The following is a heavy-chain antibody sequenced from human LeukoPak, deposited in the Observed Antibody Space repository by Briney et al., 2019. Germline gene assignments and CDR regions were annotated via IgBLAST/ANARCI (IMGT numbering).Heavy chain of an antibody. Sequence: GGSLRLSCAGSAFTLSINYMSWVRQAPGKGLEWVSLIDKDGTTNYADSVRGRFTISRDHSKNTLYLQLNSLRVEDTAVYYCASLIPFYLDNSDYPGGYWGQGTLVTVSS. CDR1: AFTLSINY. J-gene: IGHJ4*02. CDR3: ASLIPFYLDNSDYPGGY. CDR2: IDKDGTT. D-gene: IGHD3-22*01. V-gene: IGHV3-53*01.